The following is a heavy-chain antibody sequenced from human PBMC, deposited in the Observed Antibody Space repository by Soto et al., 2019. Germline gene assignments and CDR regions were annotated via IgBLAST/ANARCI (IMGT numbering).Heavy chain of an antibody. CDR3: ARGPRAVAWSLDV. J-gene: IGHJ6*02. V-gene: IGHV3-13*01. D-gene: IGHD6-19*01. CDR2: SGTAGDT. CDR1: GVTFRSSD. Sequence: GGSLRFAGAACGVTFRSSDLPGCCKATGKGLEWVSASGTAGDTYYPGSVKGRFTISRENAKNSLYLQMNSLRAGDTSVYYCARGPRAVAWSLDVWGQGTLVTVSS.